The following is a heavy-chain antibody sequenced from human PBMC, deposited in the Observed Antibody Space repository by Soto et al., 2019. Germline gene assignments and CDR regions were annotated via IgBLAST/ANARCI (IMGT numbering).Heavy chain of an antibody. J-gene: IGHJ5*02. D-gene: IGHD2-15*01. CDR3: PNGPALVGGSWFDL. Sequence: QVQLVQSGAEVKKPGASVKVSCKASGYTLTSFFIHWVRQAPGQGLEWMGLINPSDGTTNYAQKFQGKVTMTRKPSTSTFYMDRGGWGLKAPAGNYGPNGPALVGGSWFDLWGQGPLVTVSS. CDR2: INPSDGTT. V-gene: IGHV1-46*03. CDR1: GYTLTSFF.